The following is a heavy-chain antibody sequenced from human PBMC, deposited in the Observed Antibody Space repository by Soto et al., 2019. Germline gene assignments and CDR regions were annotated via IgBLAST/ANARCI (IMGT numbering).Heavy chain of an antibody. D-gene: IGHD5-18*01. CDR2: MSYSGAT. J-gene: IGHJ4*02. CDR3: ARSPAYSYGVFGY. Sequence: SETLYLTCTVSGASITNYYWTWIRQSQGKGLEWVGYMSYSGATHSSPSLQSRVTISVDTSKTQFSLTLSSVTAADTAVYYCARSPAYSYGVFGYWGQGALVTVS. V-gene: IGHV4-59*01. CDR1: GASITNYY.